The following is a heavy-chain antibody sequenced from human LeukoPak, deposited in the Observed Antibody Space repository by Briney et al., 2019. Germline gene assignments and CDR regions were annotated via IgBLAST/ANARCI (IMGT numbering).Heavy chain of an antibody. Sequence: ASVKVSCKVSGYTLTELSMHWVRQAPGKGLEWMGGFDPEDGETIYAQKFQGRVTMTEDTSTDTAYMELSSLRSEDTAVYYCATEAAYVGAAAGYDAFDIWGQGTMVTVSS. CDR1: GYTLTELS. CDR2: FDPEDGET. J-gene: IGHJ3*02. V-gene: IGHV1-24*01. D-gene: IGHD6-13*01. CDR3: ATEAAYVGAAAGYDAFDI.